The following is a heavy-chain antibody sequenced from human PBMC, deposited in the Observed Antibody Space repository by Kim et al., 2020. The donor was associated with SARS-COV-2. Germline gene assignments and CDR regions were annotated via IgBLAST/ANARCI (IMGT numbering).Heavy chain of an antibody. CDR3: AKDFKRQNYYDSSDE. D-gene: IGHD3-22*01. CDR2: ISGSGGST. V-gene: IGHV3-23*01. Sequence: GGSLRLSCAASGFTFSSYAMSWVRQAPGKGLEWVSAISGSGGSTYYADSVKGRFTISRDNSKNTLYLQMNSLRAEDTAVYYCAKDFKRQNYYDSSDEWGQGTLVTVSS. CDR1: GFTFSSYA. J-gene: IGHJ4*02.